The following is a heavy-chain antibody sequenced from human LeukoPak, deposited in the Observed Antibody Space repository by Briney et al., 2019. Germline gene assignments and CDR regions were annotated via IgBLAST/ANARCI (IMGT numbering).Heavy chain of an antibody. Sequence: SETLSLTCTVSGGSISSGSYYWSWMRQPAGKGLEWIGRIYTSGSTNYNPSLKSRVTITVDTSKNQFSLKLSSVTAADTAVYYCVRLGELPSAWAFDIWGQGAMVTVSS. D-gene: IGHD3-10*01. CDR1: GGSISSGSYY. V-gene: IGHV4-61*02. CDR3: VRLGELPSAWAFDI. J-gene: IGHJ3*02. CDR2: IYTSGST.